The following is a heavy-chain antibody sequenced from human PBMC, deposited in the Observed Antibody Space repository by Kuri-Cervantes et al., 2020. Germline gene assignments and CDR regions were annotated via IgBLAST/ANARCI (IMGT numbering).Heavy chain of an antibody. D-gene: IGHD3-9*01. J-gene: IGHJ6*02. CDR1: GDSVSSYY. Sequence: SETLSLTCTVSGDSVSSYYWSWIRQPPGKGLEWIGYIYYSGRTYYSPSLKSRVTISVDTSKNQFSLKLSSVTAADTAVYYCARVPFDIRSYYYYGMDVWGQGTTVTVSS. CDR3: ARVPFDIRSYYYYGMDV. CDR2: IYYSGRT. V-gene: IGHV4-59*02.